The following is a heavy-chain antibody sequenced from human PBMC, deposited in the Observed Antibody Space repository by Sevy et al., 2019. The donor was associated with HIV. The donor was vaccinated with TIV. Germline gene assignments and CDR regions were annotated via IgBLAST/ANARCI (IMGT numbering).Heavy chain of an antibody. J-gene: IGHJ5*02. CDR3: ARKKNLEDPSDP. D-gene: IGHD3-3*01. CDR2: INTYNGNT. Sequence: ASVKVSCKPSGYTFTTYGITWVRQAPGQGLEWMGWINTYNGNTNYAQKFQGRVTMTRDTSTSTAYMELRSLTSDDTAVYYCARKKNLEDPSDPWGQGTLVTVSS. CDR1: GYTFTTYG. V-gene: IGHV1-18*01.